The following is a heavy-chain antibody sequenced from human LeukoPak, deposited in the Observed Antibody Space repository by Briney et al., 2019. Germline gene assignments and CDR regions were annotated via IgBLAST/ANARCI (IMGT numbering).Heavy chain of an antibody. J-gene: IGHJ3*02. Sequence: GGSLRLSCAASGFTFSSYAMSWVRQAPGKGLEWVSAISGSGGSTYYADSVKGRFTISRDNSKNTLYLQMNSLRAEDTAVYYCARGSYYYDSSGYHAFDIWGQGTMVTVSS. CDR2: ISGSGGST. V-gene: IGHV3-23*01. CDR1: GFTFSSYA. CDR3: ARGSYYYDSSGYHAFDI. D-gene: IGHD3-22*01.